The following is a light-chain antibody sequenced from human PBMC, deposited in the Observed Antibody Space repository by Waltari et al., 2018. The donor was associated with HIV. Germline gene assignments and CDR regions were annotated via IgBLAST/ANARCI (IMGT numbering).Light chain of an antibody. CDR1: SSDVGSYHV. V-gene: IGLV2-23*01. CDR3: CSYTGSTTWV. Sequence: QSALTQPASVSGSPGQSITISCTGTSSDVGSYHVVSWYQQHPGKAPKLMIYEDNKRPSGVSNRFSGSKSGNTASLTISGLQAEDEADYYGCSYTGSTTWVFGGGTKLTVL. J-gene: IGLJ3*02. CDR2: EDN.